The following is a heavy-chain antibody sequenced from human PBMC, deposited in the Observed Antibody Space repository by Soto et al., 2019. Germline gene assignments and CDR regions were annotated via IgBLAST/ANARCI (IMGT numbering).Heavy chain of an antibody. CDR2: LTGSGSDT. D-gene: IGHD2-2*01. V-gene: IGHV3-23*01. CDR3: AKLGSSSWSPHYYFDY. CDR1: GFTFNNYA. J-gene: IGHJ4*02. Sequence: GGSLRLSCAASGFTFNNYAMGWVRQAPGKGLEWVSALTGSGSDTYYVDSVKGRFTISRDNSKNTLYLQMNSLRAEDTALYYCAKLGSSSWSPHYYFDYWGLGTLVTVSS.